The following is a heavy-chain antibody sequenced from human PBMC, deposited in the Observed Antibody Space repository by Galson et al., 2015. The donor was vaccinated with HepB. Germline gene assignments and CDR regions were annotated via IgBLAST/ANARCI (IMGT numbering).Heavy chain of an antibody. D-gene: IGHD3-3*01. CDR2: ISATGTTI. J-gene: IGHJ5*02. CDR3: ARDSRATFGEPNWFDP. V-gene: IGHV3-48*03. CDR1: GFTFSSYN. Sequence: SCAASGFTFSSYNMNWVRQAPGKGLDWISYISATGTTIDYADSVKGRFIISRDNAKNSLFLQMNSLRVEDTAVYYCARDSRATFGEPNWFDPWGQGTLVIVSS.